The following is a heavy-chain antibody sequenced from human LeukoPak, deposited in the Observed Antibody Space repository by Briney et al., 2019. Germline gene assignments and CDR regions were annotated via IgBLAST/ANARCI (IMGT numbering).Heavy chain of an antibody. V-gene: IGHV4-30-2*02. CDR2: IYHSGST. CDR3: ARCGADTGDFDY. Sequence: SETLSLTCAVSGGSISSGGYSWSWIRQPPGKGLEWIGYIYHSGSTYYNPSLKSRVTISVDASKNQFSLKLSSVTAADTAVYYCARCGADTGDFDYWGQGTLVTVSS. CDR1: GGSISSGGYS. J-gene: IGHJ4*02. D-gene: IGHD2-15*01.